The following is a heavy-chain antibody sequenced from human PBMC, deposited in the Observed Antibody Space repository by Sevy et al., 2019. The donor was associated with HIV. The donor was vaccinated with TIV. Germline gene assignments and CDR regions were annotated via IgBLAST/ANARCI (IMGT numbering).Heavy chain of an antibody. Sequence: GGSLRLSCAASGFTFSNYGMHWVRQAPGKGLEWVAVIWNDGSNKYYADSVKGRFPISKDNSKNTMYLQMNSLRVEDTAVYFCARGGDFNDRSAKRDFDYWGQGTLVTVSS. J-gene: IGHJ4*02. V-gene: IGHV3-33*01. CDR2: IWNDGSNK. CDR1: GFTFSNYG. CDR3: ARGGDFNDRSAKRDFDY. D-gene: IGHD3-22*01.